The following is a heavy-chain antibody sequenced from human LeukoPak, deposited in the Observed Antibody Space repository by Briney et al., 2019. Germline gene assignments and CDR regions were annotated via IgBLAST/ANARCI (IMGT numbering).Heavy chain of an antibody. CDR1: GYTFTCYY. CDR2: INPSGGST. D-gene: IGHD6-13*01. Sequence: ASVKVSCKASGYTFTCYYMHWVRQAPGQGLEWMGIINPSGGSTSYAQKFQGRVTMTRDTSMSTVYMELSSLRSEDTAVYYCARGGTGAAGTKPGDYWGQGTLVTVSS. J-gene: IGHJ4*02. CDR3: ARGGTGAAGTKPGDY. V-gene: IGHV1-46*01.